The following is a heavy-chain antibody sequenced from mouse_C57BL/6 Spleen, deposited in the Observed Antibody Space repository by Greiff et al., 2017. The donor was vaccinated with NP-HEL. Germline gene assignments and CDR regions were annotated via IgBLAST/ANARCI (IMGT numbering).Heavy chain of an antibody. CDR3: ARNGDLFAY. Sequence: QVQLQQSGPGLVAPSQSLSITCTFSGFSLPSYAISWVRQPPGKGLEWLGVIWTGGGTNYNSALKSRLSISKDNSKSQVFLKMNSLETDDTARYDCARNGDLFAYWGQGTLVTVSA. CDR1: GFSLPSYA. CDR2: IWTGGGT. J-gene: IGHJ3*01. D-gene: IGHD3-3*01. V-gene: IGHV2-9-1*01.